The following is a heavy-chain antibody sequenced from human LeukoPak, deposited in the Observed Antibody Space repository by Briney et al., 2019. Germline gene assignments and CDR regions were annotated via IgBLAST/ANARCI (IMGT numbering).Heavy chain of an antibody. CDR2: IIPIFGTA. V-gene: IGHV1-69*05. J-gene: IGHJ3*02. CDR3: ASNAYCGGDCYEIGAFDI. CDR1: GGTFSSYA. D-gene: IGHD2-21*01. Sequence: ASVKVSCKASGGTFSSYAISWVRQAPGQGLEWMGGIIPIFGTANYAQKFQGRVTITTDESTSTAYMELSSLRSEDTAVYYCASNAYCGGDCYEIGAFDIWGQGTIVTVSS.